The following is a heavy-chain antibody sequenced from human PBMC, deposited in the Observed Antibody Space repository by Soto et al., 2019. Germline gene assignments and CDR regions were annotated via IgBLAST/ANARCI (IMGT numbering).Heavy chain of an antibody. J-gene: IGHJ4*02. V-gene: IGHV3-9*01. Sequence: EVQLVESGGGSVQPGRSLRLSCAASGFSFDDYGMHCVRQGPGKGLEWVSGISWNSGDIYYADSVKGRFTISRDNAKRSLYLQMTSLRTEDTALYYCAKDNDLDRDGPFDYWGQGILVTVSS. CDR2: ISWNSGDI. CDR1: GFSFDDYG. D-gene: IGHD2-2*03. CDR3: AKDNDLDRDGPFDY.